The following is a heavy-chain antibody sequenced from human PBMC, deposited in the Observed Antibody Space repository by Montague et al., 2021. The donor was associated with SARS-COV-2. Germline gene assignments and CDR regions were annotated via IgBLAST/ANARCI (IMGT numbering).Heavy chain of an antibody. V-gene: IGHV4-59*11. Sequence: SETLSLTCTIPGGCIRSHLWSWIRQSPGKGLEWIGYFDHAGTKKYNPSLKTRVTISGDTSKNQFSLRLTSVTTADTAIYYCARSGGLPMDWGQGSLVTVSS. D-gene: IGHD3-16*01. CDR3: ARSGGLPMD. CDR2: FDHAGTK. J-gene: IGHJ4*02. CDR1: GGCIRSHL.